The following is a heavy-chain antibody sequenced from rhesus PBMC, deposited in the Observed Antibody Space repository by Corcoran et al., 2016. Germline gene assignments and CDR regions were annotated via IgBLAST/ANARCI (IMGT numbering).Heavy chain of an antibody. CDR2: LYPGVSHT. D-gene: IGHD6-25*01. Sequence: EVQLVQSGAEVKRPGESLRISCKKSGYSFTSSWVIWVGQRPGKGLEWLEPLYPGVSHTRHTPSFQGHVTISADKTISTSYLQWSSLKASDTATYYCAKGGGSWKFDYWGQGVLVTVSS. J-gene: IGHJ4*01. V-gene: IGHV5S1*01. CDR3: AKGGGSWKFDY. CDR1: GYSFTSSW.